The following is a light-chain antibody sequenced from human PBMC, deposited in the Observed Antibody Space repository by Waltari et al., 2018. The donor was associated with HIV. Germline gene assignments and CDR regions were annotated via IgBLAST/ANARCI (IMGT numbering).Light chain of an antibody. J-gene: IGLJ1*01. CDR3: SSYSSISTRV. CDR1: TSDVGGSNF. V-gene: IGLV2-14*01. Sequence: QSALTQPASVSGSPGQSITISCTGATSDVGGSNFVSWYQHHPGKAPKLMIYEVTNRPSGVSHRFSGSKSGNTASLTISGLQAEDEADYYCSSYSSISTRVFGTGTKVTVL. CDR2: EVT.